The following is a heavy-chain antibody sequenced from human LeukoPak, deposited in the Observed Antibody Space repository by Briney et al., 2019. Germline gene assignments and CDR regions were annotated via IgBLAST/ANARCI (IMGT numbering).Heavy chain of an antibody. Sequence: PGGSLRLSRAASGFTFSTFGMNWVRQAPGKGLEWVSSISSSSTYIYYADSVKGQFIISRDNAKSSLYLQMNSLRFEDTAVYYCTRDGRGTTVTTEDYWGQGTLVTVSS. J-gene: IGHJ4*02. D-gene: IGHD4-11*01. CDR1: GFTFSTFG. V-gene: IGHV3-21*01. CDR2: ISSSSTYI. CDR3: TRDGRGTTVTTEDY.